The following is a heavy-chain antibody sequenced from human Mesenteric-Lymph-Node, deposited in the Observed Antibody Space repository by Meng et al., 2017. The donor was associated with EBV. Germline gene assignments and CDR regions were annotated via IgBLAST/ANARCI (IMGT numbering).Heavy chain of an antibody. J-gene: IGHJ4*02. CDR3: SRGGTDILSGQYTFDY. CDR2: IYDSRST. V-gene: IGHV4-61*01. CDR1: CGPVSRGTYY. Sequence: QLHLQESGPRLVQPSETLSLACAFSCGPVSRGTYYWSWIPQPTGQGADWIGYIYDSRSTKYNPSPKSQVTISVDTSKNQFSVKLSSLSPGDTAVYYFSRGGTDILSGQYTFDYWGQGTLVTVSS. D-gene: IGHD3-9*01.